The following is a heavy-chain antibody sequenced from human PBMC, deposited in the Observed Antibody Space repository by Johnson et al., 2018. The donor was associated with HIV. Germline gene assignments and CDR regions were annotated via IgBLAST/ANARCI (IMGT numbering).Heavy chain of an antibody. J-gene: IGHJ3*02. Sequence: QVQLVESGGGVVQPGRSLRLSCAASGFTFTTYAMHWVRQAPGKGLEWVAVISYDGSNKYYADSVKGRFTISRDISKNTLYLQMNSLRAEDTAVYYCASSWGNAFHIWGQGTMVTVSS. CDR3: ASSWGNAFHI. CDR1: GFTFTTYA. V-gene: IGHV3-30*04. CDR2: ISYDGSNK. D-gene: IGHD7-27*01.